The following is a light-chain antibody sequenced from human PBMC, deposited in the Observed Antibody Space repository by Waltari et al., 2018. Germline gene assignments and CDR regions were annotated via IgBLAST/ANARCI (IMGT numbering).Light chain of an antibody. Sequence: DIVMTQSPASLVVSLGERAIITCKSGRRLKYKNQAYLAWFQHKTGQAPTLLLYWASTRASGVPDRFSGSWSETDFTLTIASLQPEDVATYYCQHYYSYPRAFGQGTKVEV. CDR2: WAS. CDR1: RRLKYKNQAY. CDR3: QHYYSYPRA. V-gene: IGKV4-1*01. J-gene: IGKJ1*01.